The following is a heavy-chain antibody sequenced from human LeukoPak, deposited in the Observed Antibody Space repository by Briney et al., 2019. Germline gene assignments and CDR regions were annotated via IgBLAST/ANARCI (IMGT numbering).Heavy chain of an antibody. Sequence: SQTLSLTCTVSGGSISSGDYYWSWIRQPPGKGLEWIGYIYYSGSTYYNPSLKSRVTISVDTSKNQFSLKLSSVTAADPAVYYCARTIVVVPAAILGFPFWWFDPWGQGTLVTVSS. CDR1: GGSISSGDYY. CDR3: ARTIVVVPAAILGFPFWWFDP. CDR2: IYYSGST. D-gene: IGHD2-2*02. J-gene: IGHJ5*02. V-gene: IGHV4-30-4*08.